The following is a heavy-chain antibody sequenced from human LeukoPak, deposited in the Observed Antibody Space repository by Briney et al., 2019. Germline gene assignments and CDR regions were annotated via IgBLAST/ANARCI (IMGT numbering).Heavy chain of an antibody. CDR3: AKGMTTVTSNFDY. J-gene: IGHJ4*02. CDR2: ISWNSGSI. D-gene: IGHD4-17*01. CDR1: GFTFEDYA. V-gene: IGHV3-9*03. Sequence: GRSLRLSCAASGFTFEDYAMHWVRQAPGKGLEWVSGISWNSGSIGYADSVKGRFTISRDNAKNSLYLQMNSLRAEDMALYYCAKGMTTVTSNFDYWGQGTLVTVSS.